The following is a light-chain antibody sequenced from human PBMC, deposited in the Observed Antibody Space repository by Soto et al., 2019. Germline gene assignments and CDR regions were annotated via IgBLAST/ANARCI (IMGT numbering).Light chain of an antibody. V-gene: IGKV3-15*01. CDR1: QSVSRN. CDR3: QQYNRWPPT. J-gene: IGKJ1*01. CDR2: DAS. Sequence: EVVMTQSPVTLSVSPGERVTLSCRASQSVSRNLAWHQQKPGQGPRLLIYDASTRATSVPARLSGSGSGTEFTLTISSLQSEDFAVYYCQQYNRWPPTFGQGTKVDIK.